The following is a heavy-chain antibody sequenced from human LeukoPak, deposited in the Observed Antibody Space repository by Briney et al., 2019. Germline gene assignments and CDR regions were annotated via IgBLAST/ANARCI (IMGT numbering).Heavy chain of an antibody. D-gene: IGHD5-24*01. CDR3: AKGPGATIDY. J-gene: IGHJ4*02. V-gene: IGHV3-38-3*01. Sequence: GGSLRLSCAASGFTVSSNEMSWVRQAPGKGLEWVSSISGGSTYYADSRKGRFTISRDNSKNTLYLQMNSLRAEDTAVYYCAKGPGATIDYWGQGTLVTVSS. CDR1: GFTVSSNE. CDR2: ISGGST.